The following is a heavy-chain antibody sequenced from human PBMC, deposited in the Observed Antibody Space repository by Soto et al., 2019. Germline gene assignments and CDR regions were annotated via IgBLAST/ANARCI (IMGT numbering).Heavy chain of an antibody. V-gene: IGHV4-4*02. CDR1: GGSISSSNW. Sequence: QVQLQESGPGLVKPSGTLSLTCAVSGGSISSSNWWSWVRQPPGKGLEWIGEIYHSGSTNYHPSLTSRVTISVDKSKNQFSLKLSSVTAADTAVYYCARVSGSYYYGMDVWGQGITVTVSS. D-gene: IGHD1-26*01. CDR2: IYHSGST. CDR3: ARVSGSYYYGMDV. J-gene: IGHJ6*02.